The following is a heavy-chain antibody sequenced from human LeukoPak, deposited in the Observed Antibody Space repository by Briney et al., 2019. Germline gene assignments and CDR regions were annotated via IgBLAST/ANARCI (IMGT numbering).Heavy chain of an antibody. CDR1: GFTFSSYW. D-gene: IGHD2/OR15-2a*01. Sequence: GGSLRLSCAASGFTFSSYWMHWVRQAPGKGLVWVSGISGSGGNTYYADSVKGRFTISRDNSKNTLYLQMNSLRAEDTAVYYCATSLSRNFDYWGQGTLVTVSS. V-gene: IGHV3-23*01. CDR3: ATSLSRNFDY. CDR2: ISGSGGNT. J-gene: IGHJ4*02.